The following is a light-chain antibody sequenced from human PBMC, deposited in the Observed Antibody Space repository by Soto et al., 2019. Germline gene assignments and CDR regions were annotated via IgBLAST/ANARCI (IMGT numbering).Light chain of an antibody. J-gene: IGKJ2*01. CDR2: DAS. CDR1: QSVSSY. CDR3: KQRSYCPGYT. Sequence: EIVLTQSPATLSLSPGERATLSCRASQSVSSYLAWYQQKPGQAPRLLIYDASNRATGIPARFSGSGSGTDFTLTISSLEPEAFAVYYCKQRSYCPGYTFGQGTKLEIK. V-gene: IGKV3-11*01.